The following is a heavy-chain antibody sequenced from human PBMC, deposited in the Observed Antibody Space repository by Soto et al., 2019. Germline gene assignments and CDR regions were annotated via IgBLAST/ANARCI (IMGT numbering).Heavy chain of an antibody. Sequence: QVQLVQSRLEVTKPGASVKVSCKASGYSLTTYGISWVRQAPGQGLEWVGWISAYNGNTNYEQNFQGRVTMTRDTSTSTAYMDLSGLRSDDTAVYYCASHRVSAAGSFDYWGQGTLVIVSS. D-gene: IGHD6-13*01. CDR2: ISAYNGNT. CDR1: GYSLTTYG. V-gene: IGHV1-18*01. CDR3: ASHRVSAAGSFDY. J-gene: IGHJ4*02.